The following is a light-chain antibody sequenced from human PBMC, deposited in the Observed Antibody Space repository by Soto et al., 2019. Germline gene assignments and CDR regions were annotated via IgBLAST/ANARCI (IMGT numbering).Light chain of an antibody. Sequence: DIQMTQSPSSLSASVGDRLTITCQASHDITSYLNWYQHKQGKAPKLLIYDASILEAGVPPRFSGSGSGTDFTLTISGLQPEDVATYYCQHCDYLPIFGPGTTVDFK. V-gene: IGKV1-33*01. CDR2: DAS. CDR1: HDITSY. J-gene: IGKJ3*01. CDR3: QHCDYLPI.